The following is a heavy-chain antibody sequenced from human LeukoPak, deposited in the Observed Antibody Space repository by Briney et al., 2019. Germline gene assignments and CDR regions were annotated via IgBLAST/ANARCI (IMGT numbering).Heavy chain of an antibody. CDR1: GGSFSGYY. CDR3: ARDLWLADY. D-gene: IGHD6-19*01. CDR2: INHSGST. Sequence: SETLSLTCAVYGGSFSGYYWSWIRQPPGKGLEWIGEINHSGSTDYNPSLKSRVTISVDTSKNQFSLKPSSVTAADTAVYYCARDLWLADYWGQGTLVTVSS. J-gene: IGHJ4*02. V-gene: IGHV4-34*01.